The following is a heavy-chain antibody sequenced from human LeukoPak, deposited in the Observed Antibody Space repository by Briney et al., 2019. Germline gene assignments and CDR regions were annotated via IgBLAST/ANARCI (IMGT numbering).Heavy chain of an antibody. CDR3: AHVSYSGSYYGFDY. CDR1: GFSLSTSGLG. J-gene: IGHJ4*02. V-gene: IGHV2-5*01. D-gene: IGHD1-26*01. CDR2: LYWTDDR. Sequence: SGPTLVNSTQTLALTCTFSGFSLSTSGLGVGWIRQPPGKALDWLALLYWTDDRRYTPSLKSRLTITRDTSKNQVVLTMTNMDPVDTATYYCAHVSYSGSYYGFDYWGQGALVTVSS.